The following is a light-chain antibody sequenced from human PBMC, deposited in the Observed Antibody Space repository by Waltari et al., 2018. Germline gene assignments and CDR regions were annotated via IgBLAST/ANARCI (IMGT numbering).Light chain of an antibody. CDR2: DDS. CDR3: SSYISSSTLEL. J-gene: IGLJ2*01. Sequence: QSALTQPASVSGSPGQSITISCTGTSSDVGTYNYVSWYQQHPGKAPKLMIFDDSIRPSGVSNRFSGSKSGNTASLTISGLQAEDEADYYCSSYISSSTLELFGGGTSLTVL. CDR1: SSDVGTYNY. V-gene: IGLV2-14*03.